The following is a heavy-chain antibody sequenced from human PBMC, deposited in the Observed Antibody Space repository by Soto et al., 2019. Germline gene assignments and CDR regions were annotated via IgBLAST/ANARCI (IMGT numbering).Heavy chain of an antibody. J-gene: IGHJ5*02. CDR1: GGSISSGGYY. CDR2: IYHSGST. CDR3: ARESAGSGKNNWFDP. V-gene: IGHV4-31*03. Sequence: SETLSLTCPVSGGSISSGGYYWSWIRQHPGKGLEWIGYIYHSGSTYYNPSLKSRVTISVDTSKNQFSLKLSSVTTADTAVYYCARESAGSGKNNWFDPWGQGTLVTVSS. D-gene: IGHD3-10*01.